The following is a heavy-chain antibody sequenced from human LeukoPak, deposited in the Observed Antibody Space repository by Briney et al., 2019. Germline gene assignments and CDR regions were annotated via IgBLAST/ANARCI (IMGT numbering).Heavy chain of an antibody. CDR2: ISGNGADT. CDR1: GFTFSSYA. Sequence: GGSLRLSCAASGFTFSSYAMSWVRQLPGKGLEWVSTISGNGADTYYADSVNGRFTISRDNPKNTLYLHLHSLRAEDTAIYYCAKDGLWFGESQYYFDYWGQGTLVTVSS. J-gene: IGHJ4*02. CDR3: AKDGLWFGESQYYFDY. V-gene: IGHV3-23*01. D-gene: IGHD3-10*01.